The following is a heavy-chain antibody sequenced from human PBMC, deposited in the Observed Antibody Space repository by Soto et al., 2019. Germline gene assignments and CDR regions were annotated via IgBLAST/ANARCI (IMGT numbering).Heavy chain of an antibody. CDR1: GFTFSSYA. CDR3: AKRRNFWNGYYSDFDY. D-gene: IGHD3-3*01. J-gene: IGHJ4*02. V-gene: IGHV3-23*01. CDR2: VSSSGTT. Sequence: GGSLRLSCAASGFTFSSYAMSWVRQAPGKGLEWVSAVSSSGTTSYADSVKDRFTISRDNSKNTLYLQMSSLRAEDTAVYYCAKRRNFWNGYYSDFDYSGQGTLVTVSS.